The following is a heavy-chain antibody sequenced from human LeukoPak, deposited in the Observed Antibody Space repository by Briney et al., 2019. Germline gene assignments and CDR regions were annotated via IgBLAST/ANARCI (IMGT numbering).Heavy chain of an antibody. V-gene: IGHV4-59*01. CDR3: AREYSSGWYPSPFDP. D-gene: IGHD6-19*01. Sequence: SETLSLTCTVSGGSISSYYWSWIRQPPGKGLEWIGYIYYSGSTNYNPSPKSRVTISVDTSKNQFSLELSSVTAADTAVYYCAREYSSGWYPSPFDPWGQGTLVTVSS. CDR1: GGSISSYY. CDR2: IYYSGST. J-gene: IGHJ5*02.